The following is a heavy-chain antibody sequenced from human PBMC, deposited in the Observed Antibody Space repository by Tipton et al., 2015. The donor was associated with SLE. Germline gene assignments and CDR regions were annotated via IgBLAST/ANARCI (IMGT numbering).Heavy chain of an antibody. CDR3: SEGYYFDY. V-gene: IGHV4-39*07. J-gene: IGHJ4*02. CDR1: GGSIISSTYF. Sequence: TLSLTCTVSGGSIISSTYFWAWIRQPPGKGLEWIGSIYYGRSTYYSPSLKSRVTISVDTSKNQFSLKLSSVTAADTAVYYCSEGYYFDYWGQGTLVTVSS. CDR2: IYYGRST.